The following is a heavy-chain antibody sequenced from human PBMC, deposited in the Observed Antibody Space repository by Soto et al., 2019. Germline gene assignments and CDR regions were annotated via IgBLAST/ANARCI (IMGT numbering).Heavy chain of an antibody. CDR1: GGSISSYY. CDR3: ARDPAWIVGDPHFDY. V-gene: IGHV4-59*01. CDR2: IYYSGST. Sequence: SETLSLTCTVSGGSISSYYWSWIRQPPGKGLEWIGYIYYSGSTNYNPSLKSRVTISVDTSKNQFSLKLSSVTAADTAVYYCARDPAWIVGDPHFDYWGQGTLVTVSS. J-gene: IGHJ4*02. D-gene: IGHD2-15*01.